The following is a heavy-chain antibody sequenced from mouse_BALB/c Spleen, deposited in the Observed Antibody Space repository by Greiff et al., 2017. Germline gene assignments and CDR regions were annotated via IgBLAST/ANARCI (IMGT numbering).Heavy chain of an antibody. CDR1: GFAFSSYD. V-gene: IGHV5-12-1*01. J-gene: IGHJ4*01. Sequence: EVKLMESGGGLVKPGGSLKLSCAASGFAFSSYDMSWVRQTPEKRLEWVAYISSGGGSTYYPDTVKGRFTISRDNAKNTLYLQMSSLKSEDTAMYYCARLRYYDYDDYAMDYWGQGTSVTVSS. D-gene: IGHD2-4*01. CDR3: ARLRYYDYDDYAMDY. CDR2: ISSGGGST.